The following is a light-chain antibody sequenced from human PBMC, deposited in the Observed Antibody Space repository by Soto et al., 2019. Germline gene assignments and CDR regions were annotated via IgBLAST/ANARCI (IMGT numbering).Light chain of an antibody. CDR1: RANIGSNP. Sequence: QSVLTQPPSASGTPGQRVTLSCSGARANIGSNPVTWYQPRPGTAPKLFIFNNNERPSEVPDRFSGSKSGTSASLTISGLLAYYEADYYCATWADNLEGHVFGTGTKLTVL. J-gene: IGLJ1*01. CDR2: NNN. V-gene: IGLV1-44*01. CDR3: ATWADNLEGHV.